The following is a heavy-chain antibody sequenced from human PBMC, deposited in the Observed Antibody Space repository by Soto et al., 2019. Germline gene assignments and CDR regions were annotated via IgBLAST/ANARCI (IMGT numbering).Heavy chain of an antibody. J-gene: IGHJ4*02. Sequence: EVQLLESGGGLVQPGGSLTLSCAASGFTFSTYAMTWVRQAPGKGLEWVSTISDSDGSTYYADSVKGRFTISRDNSKNTVYQQMNSLRAEDTAVYYCAKEVEGGWYYFDYWGQGTLVTVSS. CDR2: ISDSDGST. CDR3: AKEVEGGWYYFDY. D-gene: IGHD2-15*01. CDR1: GFTFSTYA. V-gene: IGHV3-23*01.